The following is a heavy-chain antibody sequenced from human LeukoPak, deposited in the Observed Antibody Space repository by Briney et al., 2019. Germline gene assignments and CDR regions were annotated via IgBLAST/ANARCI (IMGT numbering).Heavy chain of an antibody. J-gene: IGHJ4*02. CDR3: ARATRALSLDY. CDR2: IRNKANGYTT. Sequence: PGGSLRLSCAASGFTFSDRYMDWVRQAPGKGLEWVGRIRNKANGYTTEYVASVKGRFTISRDDSKNSLYLQMNSLKTEDTAVYYCARATRALSLDYWGQGTLVTVSS. CDR1: GFTFSDRY. V-gene: IGHV3-72*01.